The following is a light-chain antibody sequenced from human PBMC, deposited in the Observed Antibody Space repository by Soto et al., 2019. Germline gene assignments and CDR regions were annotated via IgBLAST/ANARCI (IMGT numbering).Light chain of an antibody. CDR1: SSDVGGYNY. V-gene: IGLV2-8*01. CDR2: EVS. J-gene: IGLJ2*01. CDR3: SSYAGSNNLV. Sequence: QSALTQPPSASGSPGQSVTISCTGTSSDVGGYNYVSWYQQHPGKAPKLMIYEVSKRPSGVPDRFSGSKSGNTASLTVSGLKAEDEADYYCSSYAGSNNLVFGGGTTLTVL.